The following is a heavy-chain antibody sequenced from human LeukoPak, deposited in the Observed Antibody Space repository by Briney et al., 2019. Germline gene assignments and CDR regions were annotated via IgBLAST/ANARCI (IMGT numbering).Heavy chain of an antibody. D-gene: IGHD5-12*01. CDR3: ARRDIVATRNAFDI. CDR1: GFTFTSYG. CDR2: ISSSSSYI. Sequence: GGSLRLSCAASGFTFTSYGMNWVRQAPGKGLEWVSSISSSSSYIYYADSVKGRFTISRDNAKNSLYLQMNSLRAEDTAVYYCARRDIVATRNAFDIWGQGTMVTVSS. J-gene: IGHJ3*02. V-gene: IGHV3-21*01.